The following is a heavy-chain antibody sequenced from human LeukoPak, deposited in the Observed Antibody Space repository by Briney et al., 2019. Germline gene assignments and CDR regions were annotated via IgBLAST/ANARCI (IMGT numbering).Heavy chain of an antibody. CDR1: GGSISSGSYY. CDR2: IYTSGST. CDR3: AREWGYCSGGSCLDSYYYYMDV. J-gene: IGHJ6*03. V-gene: IGHV4-61*02. D-gene: IGHD2-15*01. Sequence: PSQTLSLTCTVSGGSISSGSYYWRWLRQPAGKGLEWIGRIYTSGSTNYNPSLKSRVTISVDTSKNQFSLKLSSVTAADTAVYYCAREWGYCSGGSCLDSYYYYMDVWGKGTTVTISS.